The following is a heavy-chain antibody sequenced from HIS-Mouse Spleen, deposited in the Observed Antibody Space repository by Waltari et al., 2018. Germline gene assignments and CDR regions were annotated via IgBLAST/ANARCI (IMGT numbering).Heavy chain of an antibody. CDR1: GFTFSSHA. D-gene: IGHD3-10*01. CDR2: ISYDGSNK. CDR3: ARDRLGGSGSYYFDY. J-gene: IGHJ4*02. V-gene: IGHV3-30*04. Sequence: QVQLVESGGGVVKPGRSLRPSGAASGFTFSSHAMHWVRQAPGKGLEWLAVISYDGSNKYYADSVKGRFTISRDNSKNTLYLQMNSLRAEDTAVYYCARDRLGGSGSYYFDYWGQGTLVTVSS.